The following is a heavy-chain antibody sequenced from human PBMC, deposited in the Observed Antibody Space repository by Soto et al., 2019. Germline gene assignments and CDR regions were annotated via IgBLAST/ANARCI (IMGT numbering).Heavy chain of an antibody. CDR1: GYSVTSYW. D-gene: IGHD3-10*01. Sequence: PGESLKISCKGSGYSVTSYWIGWVRQMPVKGLEWMGIIYPGDSDTRYSPSFQGQVTISADKSISTAYLQWSSLRASDTAMYYCAGGGVRGVITRTRDYYGMDVWGQGTTVTVSS. J-gene: IGHJ6*02. CDR3: AGGGVRGVITRTRDYYGMDV. V-gene: IGHV5-51*01. CDR2: IYPGDSDT.